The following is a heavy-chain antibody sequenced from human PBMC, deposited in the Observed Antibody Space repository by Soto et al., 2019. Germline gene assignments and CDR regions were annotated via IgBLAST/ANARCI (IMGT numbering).Heavy chain of an antibody. CDR1: GFIFSDYA. CDR3: AKDGASSGSYSADYGMDV. J-gene: IGHJ6*02. CDR2: ISYDGSNK. V-gene: IGHV3-30*18. Sequence: QVQLVESGGGVVQPGRSLRLSCAASGFIFSDYAIHWVRQAPGKGLEWVAVISYDGSNKYYADSVKGRFTISRDNSKNSLFLQMNRLRADDTALYYCAKDGASSGSYSADYGMDVWGQGTTVTVS. D-gene: IGHD1-26*01.